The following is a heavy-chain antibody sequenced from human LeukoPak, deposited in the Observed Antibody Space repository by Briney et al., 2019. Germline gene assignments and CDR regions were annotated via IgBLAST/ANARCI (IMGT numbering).Heavy chain of an antibody. Sequence: SETLSLTCAVYGGSFSGYYWSWICQPPGKGLEWIGEINHSGSTNYNPSLKSRVTISVDTSKNQFSLKLSSVTAADTAVYYCARGRNYYGSGSYYAWNYYYYGMDVWGQGTTVTVSS. V-gene: IGHV4-34*01. CDR3: ARGRNYYGSGSYYAWNYYYYGMDV. CDR2: INHSGST. D-gene: IGHD3-10*01. CDR1: GGSFSGYY. J-gene: IGHJ6*02.